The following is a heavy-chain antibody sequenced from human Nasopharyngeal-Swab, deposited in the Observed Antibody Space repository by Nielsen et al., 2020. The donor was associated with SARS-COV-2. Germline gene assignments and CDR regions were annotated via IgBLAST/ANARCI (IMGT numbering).Heavy chain of an antibody. CDR2: ISGSGDFI. V-gene: IGHV3-21*01. D-gene: IGHD3-10*01. CDR3: ARDLGDYYYYYYMDV. J-gene: IGHJ6*03. Sequence: GESLKISCAASGFRFSDYSMNWVRQAPGKGPEWVSFISGSGDFIYYADSVKGRFTISRDNAMNSLYLQMNSLRAEDTAIYYCARDLGDYYYYYYMDVWGKGTTVTVSS. CDR1: GFRFSDYS.